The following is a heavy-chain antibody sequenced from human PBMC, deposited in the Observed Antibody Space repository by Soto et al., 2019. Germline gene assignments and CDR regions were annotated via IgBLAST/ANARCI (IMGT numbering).Heavy chain of an antibody. CDR2: IYYSGNI. CDR3: ARVPLSAAGTGWFDP. J-gene: IGHJ5*02. V-gene: IGHV4-59*01. CDR1: GGSISSYY. D-gene: IGHD6-13*01. Sequence: PSETLSLTCTVSGGSISSYYWSWIRQPPGKGLEWIGYIYYSGNINYNPSLKSRVTISVDTSKNQFSLKLSSVTAADTAVYYCARVPLSAAGTGWFDPWGQGTLVTVSS.